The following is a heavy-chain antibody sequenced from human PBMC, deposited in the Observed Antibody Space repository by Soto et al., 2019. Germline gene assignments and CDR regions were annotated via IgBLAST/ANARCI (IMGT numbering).Heavy chain of an antibody. CDR3: VKDLRWSNDPERPIRYFDWLPYYYYYGMDV. CDR1: GFTFSSYA. D-gene: IGHD3-9*01. V-gene: IGHV3-64D*08. Sequence: PGGSLRLSCSASGFTFSSYAMHWVRQAPGKGLEYVSAISSNGGSTYYADSVKGRFTISRDNSKNTLYLQMSSLRAEDTAVYYCVKDLRWSNDPERPIRYFDWLPYYYYYGMDVWGQGTTVTVSS. J-gene: IGHJ6*02. CDR2: ISSNGGST.